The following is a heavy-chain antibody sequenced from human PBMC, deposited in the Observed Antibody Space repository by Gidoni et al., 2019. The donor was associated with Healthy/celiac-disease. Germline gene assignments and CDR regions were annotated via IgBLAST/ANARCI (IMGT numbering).Heavy chain of an antibody. Sequence: QVHLVQSGAEVKKPGASVYVSCKASGYTFTGYYMHWVLQAPGQGLEWMGWINPNSGGTNYAQKFQGWVTMTRDTSISTAYMELSRLRSDDTAVYYCARSRSGIAAAGFDYWGQGTLVTVSS. D-gene: IGHD6-13*01. CDR2: INPNSGGT. V-gene: IGHV1-2*04. CDR3: ARSRSGIAAAGFDY. J-gene: IGHJ4*02. CDR1: GYTFTGYY.